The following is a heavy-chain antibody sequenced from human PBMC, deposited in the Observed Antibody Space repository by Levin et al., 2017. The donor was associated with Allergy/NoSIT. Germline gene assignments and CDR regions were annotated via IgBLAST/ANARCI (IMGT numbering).Heavy chain of an antibody. V-gene: IGHV3-7*04. CDR2: IKQDGSEK. Sequence: PGGSLRLSCAASGFTFSSYWMSWVRQAPGKGLEWVASIKQDGSEKYYVDSVKGRFTISRDNAKNSLYLQMNSLRAEDTAVYYCARDNRGGIDAFDIWGQGTMVTVSS. D-gene: IGHD2-15*01. J-gene: IGHJ3*02. CDR1: GFTFSSYW. CDR3: ARDNRGGIDAFDI.